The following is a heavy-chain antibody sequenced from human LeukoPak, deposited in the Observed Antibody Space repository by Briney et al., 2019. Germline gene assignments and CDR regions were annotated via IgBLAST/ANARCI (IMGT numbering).Heavy chain of an antibody. Sequence: SETLSLTCTVSGGSISNGSDYWGWIRQPPGKGLRWIGNIYHSGSTYYNPSLESRVTISVDTSKNQFSLKLSSVTAADTAVYYCARRSGIQLLNWFDPWGQGTLVTVSS. V-gene: IGHV4-39*01. D-gene: IGHD5-18*01. J-gene: IGHJ5*02. CDR3: ARRSGIQLLNWFDP. CDR2: IYHSGST. CDR1: GGSISNGSDY.